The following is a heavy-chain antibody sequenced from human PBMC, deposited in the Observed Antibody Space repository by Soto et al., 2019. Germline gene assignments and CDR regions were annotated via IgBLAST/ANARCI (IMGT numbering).Heavy chain of an antibody. D-gene: IGHD3-10*01. Sequence: ASVKVSCKASGYRFASYAIGWVRQAPGQGLEWVGWISAYNGNTRYAQKLQGRVTMTTDTSTSTAYTELRSLKSDDTAVYYCARERVTLVRGPQNWFDPWGQGTLVTVSS. J-gene: IGHJ5*02. CDR3: ARERVTLVRGPQNWFDP. V-gene: IGHV1-18*01. CDR1: GYRFASYA. CDR2: ISAYNGNT.